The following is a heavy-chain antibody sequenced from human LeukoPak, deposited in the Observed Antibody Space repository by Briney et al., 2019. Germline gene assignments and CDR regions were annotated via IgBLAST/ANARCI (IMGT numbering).Heavy chain of an antibody. CDR3: ARYYDPSRAFDI. J-gene: IGHJ3*02. Sequence: SVKVSCKASGGTFSSYAISWVRQAPGQGLEWMGGIIPIFGTANYAQKFQGRVTITTDESTSTAYMELSSLRSEDTAVYYCARYYDPSRAFDIWGQGTMVTVSS. V-gene: IGHV1-69*05. CDR1: GGTFSSYA. CDR2: IIPIFGTA. D-gene: IGHD3-3*01.